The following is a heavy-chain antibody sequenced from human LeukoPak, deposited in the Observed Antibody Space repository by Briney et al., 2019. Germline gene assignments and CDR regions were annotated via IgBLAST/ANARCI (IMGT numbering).Heavy chain of an antibody. CDR3: AKRRIVGASIDY. Sequence: GGSLRLSCAASGFTFSSYAMSWVRRAPGKGLEWVSAISGSGGSTYYADSVKGRFTISRDNSKNTLYLQMNSLRAEGTAIYYCAKRRIVGASIDYWGQGTLVTVSS. V-gene: IGHV3-23*01. D-gene: IGHD1-26*01. CDR2: ISGSGGST. J-gene: IGHJ4*02. CDR1: GFTFSSYA.